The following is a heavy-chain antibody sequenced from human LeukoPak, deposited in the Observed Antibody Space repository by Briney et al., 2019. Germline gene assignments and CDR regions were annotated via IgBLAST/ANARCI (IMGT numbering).Heavy chain of an antibody. CDR3: ARDEEYDSSGSPFDY. Sequence: PGGSLRLSCAASGFTFSSYWMSWVRQAPGKGLEWVSYISSSSSTIYYADSVKGRFTISRDNAKNSLYLQMNSLRDEDTAVYYCARDEEYDSSGSPFDYWGQGTLVTVSS. V-gene: IGHV3-48*02. CDR2: ISSSSSTI. CDR1: GFTFSSYW. J-gene: IGHJ4*02. D-gene: IGHD3-22*01.